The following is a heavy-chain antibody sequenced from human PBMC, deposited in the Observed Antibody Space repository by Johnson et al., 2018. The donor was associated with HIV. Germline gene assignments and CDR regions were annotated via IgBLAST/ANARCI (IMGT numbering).Heavy chain of an antibody. V-gene: IGHV3-30*03. Sequence: QVQLVESGGGVVQPGRSLRLSCAASEFTFSAFGMHWVRQAPGKGLEWVAVISYDGSKKYYADSVKGRFTISRDNSKNTLYLQMNSLRAEDTAVYYCASDDSSGYDAFDIWGQGTMVTVSS. CDR1: EFTFSAFG. CDR2: ISYDGSKK. D-gene: IGHD3-22*01. CDR3: ASDDSSGYDAFDI. J-gene: IGHJ3*02.